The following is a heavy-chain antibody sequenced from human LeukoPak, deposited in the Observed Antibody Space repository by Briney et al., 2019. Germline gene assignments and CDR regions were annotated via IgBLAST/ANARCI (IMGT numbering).Heavy chain of an antibody. J-gene: IGHJ4*02. Sequence: ASVKVSCKASGYTFTTFAMNWVRQAPGQGLEWMGWINTNTGNPTYAQGFTGRFVFSLDTSASTAYLQISSLKAEDTAVYYCAREEAYYYGSGSYYRRYYFDYWGQGTLVTVSS. CDR2: INTNTGNP. D-gene: IGHD3-10*01. CDR3: AREEAYYYGSGSYYRRYYFDY. V-gene: IGHV7-4-1*02. CDR1: GYTFTTFA.